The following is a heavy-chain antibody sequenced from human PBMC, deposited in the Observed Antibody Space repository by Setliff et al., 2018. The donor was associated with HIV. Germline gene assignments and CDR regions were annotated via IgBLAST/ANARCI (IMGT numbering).Heavy chain of an antibody. D-gene: IGHD3-22*01. Sequence: GASVKVSCKTSGYTFTAYYIHWVRQAPGQGLEWMGRINPNSGGTDYAQKFLGRVTMASDTSISTAYMELSSLRSDDTAVYYCARDPYYYDSSGYNFDYWGQGTLVTVSS. CDR1: GYTFTAYY. CDR3: ARDPYYYDSSGYNFDY. CDR2: INPNSGGT. V-gene: IGHV1-2*06. J-gene: IGHJ4*02.